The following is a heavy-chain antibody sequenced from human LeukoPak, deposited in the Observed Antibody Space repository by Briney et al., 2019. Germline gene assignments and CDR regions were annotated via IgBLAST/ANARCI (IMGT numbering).Heavy chain of an antibody. J-gene: IGHJ6*03. D-gene: IGHD3-22*01. CDR3: ATGDSSGYHYYYYYMDV. V-gene: IGHV3-30*04. Sequence: TGGSLRLSCAASGFTFSSYAMHWVRQAPGKGLDWVAVISSDGSNQYYADSVKGRFTISGDNSKNTLYLQMNSLRAEDTAVYYCATGDSSGYHYYYYYMDVWGKGTTVTVSS. CDR1: GFTFSSYA. CDR2: ISSDGSNQ.